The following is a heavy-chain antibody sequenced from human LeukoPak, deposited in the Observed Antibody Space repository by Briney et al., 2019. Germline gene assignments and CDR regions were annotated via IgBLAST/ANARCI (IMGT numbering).Heavy chain of an antibody. CDR3: ARGLNRVPAATNWFDP. J-gene: IGHJ5*02. Sequence: PSGTLSLTCAVYGGSFSGYYWSWIRQPPGKGLEWIGEINHSGSTNYNPSLKSRVTISVDTSKNQFSLKLSSVTAADTAVYYCARGLNRVPAATNWFDPWGQGTLVTVSS. D-gene: IGHD2-2*01. CDR2: INHSGST. CDR1: GGSFSGYY. V-gene: IGHV4-34*01.